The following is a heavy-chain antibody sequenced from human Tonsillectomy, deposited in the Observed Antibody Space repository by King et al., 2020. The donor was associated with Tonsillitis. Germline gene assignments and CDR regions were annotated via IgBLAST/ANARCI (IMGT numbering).Heavy chain of an antibody. Sequence: VQLQESGPGLVKPSQTLSLTCTVSGGSISSGSYYWSWIRQPAGKGLEWIGRIYTSGSINYNPSLESRLTLSVDTPKNQFSLKLSSVTAADTAVYYCAGGGDILTGGSLFDPWGQGTLVPVSS. CDR1: GGSISSGSYY. D-gene: IGHD3-9*01. CDR3: AGGGDILTGGSLFDP. J-gene: IGHJ5*02. CDR2: IYTSGSI. V-gene: IGHV4-61*02.